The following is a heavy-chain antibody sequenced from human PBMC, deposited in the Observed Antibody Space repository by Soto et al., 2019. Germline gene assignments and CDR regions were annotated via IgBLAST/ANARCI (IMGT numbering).Heavy chain of an antibody. CDR3: ARDAGADRFQH. CDR1: GGSIRSGGYY. Sequence: SETLSLTCTVSGGSIRSGGYYYSWIRQHPGKGLEWIGYIYYSGSTYYNPSLESRVAISVDTSNNQFSLKLSSVTAADTAVYYCARDAGADRFQHWGQGTLVTVSS. J-gene: IGHJ1*01. V-gene: IGHV4-31*03. CDR2: IYYSGST. D-gene: IGHD3-22*01.